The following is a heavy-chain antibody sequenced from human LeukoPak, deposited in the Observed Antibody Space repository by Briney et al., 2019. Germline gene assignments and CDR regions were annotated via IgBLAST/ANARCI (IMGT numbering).Heavy chain of an antibody. CDR3: ARTTEGYCRGRSCYSYYYYMDV. J-gene: IGHJ6*03. D-gene: IGHD2-15*01. V-gene: IGHV6-1*01. CDR2: TYYRSKWYN. CDR1: GDSVSSNSAA. Sequence: SQTLSLTCAISGDSVSSNSAAWNWIRQSPSRGLEWLGRTYYRSKWYNDYAVSVKSRITINPDTSKNQFSLQLSSVTAADTAVYYCARTTEGYCRGRSCYSYYYYMDVWGKGTTVTVSS.